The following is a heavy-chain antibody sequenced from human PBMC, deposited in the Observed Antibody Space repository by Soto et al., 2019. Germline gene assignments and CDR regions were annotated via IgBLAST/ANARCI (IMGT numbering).Heavy chain of an antibody. Sequence: GSLRLSFAASGFPFNSFSMNWVRQAPGRGLEWVSYIAGGGRTIYYADSVKGRFTISRDDAKSSLYLQMNSMRDDDKAIYYCARDPISGSCDYCGQGTQVTVS. CDR2: IAGGGRTI. J-gene: IGHJ4*02. CDR1: GFPFNSFS. CDR3: ARDPISGSCDY. V-gene: IGHV3-48*02. D-gene: IGHD6-19*01.